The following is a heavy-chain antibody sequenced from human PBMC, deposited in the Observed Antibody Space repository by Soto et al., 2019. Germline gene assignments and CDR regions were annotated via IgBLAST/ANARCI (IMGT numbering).Heavy chain of an antibody. CDR3: ARGQVVAAQH. V-gene: IGHV4-30-2*01. CDR1: GGSISSGGYS. D-gene: IGHD2-15*01. J-gene: IGHJ4*02. Sequence: QLQLQESGSGLVKPSQTLSLTCAVSGGSISSGGYSWSWIRQPPGKGLEWIGYIYHSGSTYYNPSRKSRVTISADRSNTQFSLKLSSVTAADTAVYYCARGQVVAAQHWGQGTLVTVSS. CDR2: IYHSGST.